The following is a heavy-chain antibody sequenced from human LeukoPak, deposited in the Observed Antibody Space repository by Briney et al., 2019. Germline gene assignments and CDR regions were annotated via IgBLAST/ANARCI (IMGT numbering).Heavy chain of an antibody. CDR2: IYSGGST. D-gene: IGHD3-22*01. CDR1: GFTFSNYW. Sequence: PGGSLRLSCAASGFTFSNYWMSWVRQAPGKGLEWVSVIYSGGSTYYADSVKGRFTISRDNSKNTLYLQMNSLRAEDTAVYYCAREVGYYDSSGYSTHFDYWGQGTLVTVSS. CDR3: AREVGYYDSSGYSTHFDY. J-gene: IGHJ4*02. V-gene: IGHV3-53*01.